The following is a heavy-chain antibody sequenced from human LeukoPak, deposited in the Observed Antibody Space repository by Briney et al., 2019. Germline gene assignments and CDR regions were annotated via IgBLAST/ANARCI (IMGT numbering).Heavy chain of an antibody. D-gene: IGHD6-13*01. Sequence: GESLKISCKGSGYSFTSYWIGWVRQMPGKGLEWMGIIYPGDSDTRYSPSFQGQVTISADKSISTAYLQWSSLKASDTAMYYCARRKSTILPMIAAAGTGWFDPWSQGTLVTVSS. CDR1: GYSFTSYW. CDR2: IYPGDSDT. V-gene: IGHV5-51*01. J-gene: IGHJ5*02. CDR3: ARRKSTILPMIAAAGTGWFDP.